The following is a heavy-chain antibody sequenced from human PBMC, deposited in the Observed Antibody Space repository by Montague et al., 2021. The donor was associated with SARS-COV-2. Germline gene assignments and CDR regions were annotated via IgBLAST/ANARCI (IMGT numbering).Heavy chain of an antibody. CDR3: AKDREYFDLSGAGFDF. CDR2: ISRDSTRI. V-gene: IGHV3-9*01. J-gene: IGHJ3*01. Sequence: SLRLSCATSGFTFKDYAMHWVRRAPGKGLEWVSSISRDSTRINYGDPVKGRYTISRDNAKKSLYLQMNSLRSEDTAFYYCAKDREYFDLSGAGFDFWGQGTVVTVSS. CDR1: GFTFKDYA. D-gene: IGHD3-3*01.